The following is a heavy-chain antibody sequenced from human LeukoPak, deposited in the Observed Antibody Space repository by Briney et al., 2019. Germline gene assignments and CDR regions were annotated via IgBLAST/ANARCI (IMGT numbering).Heavy chain of an antibody. CDR2: IKQDGGEK. J-gene: IGHJ3*02. CDR3: ARDVLAAGATGTFDI. CDR1: TFTFSNYW. V-gene: IGHV3-7*03. D-gene: IGHD1-14*01. Sequence: QPGGSLRLSCAASTFTFSNYWMSWVRQAPGKGLEWVANIKQDGGEKYYVDSVKGRFTISRDNAKTSLYLQMNSLRAEDTAVYYCARDVLAAGATGTFDIWGQGTMVTVSS.